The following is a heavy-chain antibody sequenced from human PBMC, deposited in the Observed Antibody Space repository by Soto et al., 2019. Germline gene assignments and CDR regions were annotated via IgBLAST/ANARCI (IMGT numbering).Heavy chain of an antibody. CDR1: GASITTKS. V-gene: IGHV4-59*01. D-gene: IGHD6-13*01. J-gene: IGHJ4*02. CDR2: LYYSGTT. CDR3: ARGLSWSPYFDL. Sequence: QVKLQESGPGLVKPSETLSLTCTVSGASITTKSWNWVRQSPGKGLEWIGYLYYSGTTNYNPSLKSRFSISIDTSKNQISLNLTSVTAADTAMYYCARGLSWSPYFDLWGQGTRVTVSS.